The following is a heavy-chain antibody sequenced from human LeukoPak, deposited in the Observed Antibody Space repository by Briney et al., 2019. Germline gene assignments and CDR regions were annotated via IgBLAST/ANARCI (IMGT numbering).Heavy chain of an antibody. CDR2: IYYSGST. J-gene: IGHJ6*03. V-gene: IGHV4-59*01. D-gene: IGHD6-13*01. CDR1: GGSISSYY. Sequence: SETLSLTCTVSGGSISSYYWSWIRQPPGKGLEWIGYIYYSGSTNYNPSLKSRVTISVDTSKNQFSLKLSSVAAADTAVYYCARTTEAHSWRTRYYDYYMDVWGKGTTVTVSS. CDR3: ARTTEAHSWRTRYYDYYMDV.